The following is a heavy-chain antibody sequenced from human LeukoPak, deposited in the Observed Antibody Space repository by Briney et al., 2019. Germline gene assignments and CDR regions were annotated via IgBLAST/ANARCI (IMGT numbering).Heavy chain of an antibody. J-gene: IGHJ5*02. Sequence: PSETLSLTCAVYGGSFSGYYWSWIRQPPGKGLEWIGEINHSGSTNYNPSLKSRVTISVDTSKNQFSLKLSSVTAADTAVYYCAGTYYYDSSGYYSWSDPWGQGTLVTVSS. CDR2: INHSGST. CDR3: AGTYYYDSSGYYSWSDP. D-gene: IGHD3-22*01. V-gene: IGHV4-34*01. CDR1: GGSFSGYY.